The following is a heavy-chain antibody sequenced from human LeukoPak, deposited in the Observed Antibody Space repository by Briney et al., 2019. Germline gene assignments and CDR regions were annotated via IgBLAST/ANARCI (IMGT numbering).Heavy chain of an antibody. CDR1: GFTVSSYA. CDR3: AKDRGTAMELFEY. V-gene: IGHV3-23*01. J-gene: IGHJ4*02. CDR2: ISGSGRGGST. D-gene: IGHD5-18*01. Sequence: PGGSLRLSCAASGFTVSSYAMSWVRQAPGKGLEWVSNISGSGRGGSTYYADSVKGRFTISRDNSKNTLYLQMNSLRAEDTAVYYCAKDRGTAMELFEYWGQGTLVTVSS.